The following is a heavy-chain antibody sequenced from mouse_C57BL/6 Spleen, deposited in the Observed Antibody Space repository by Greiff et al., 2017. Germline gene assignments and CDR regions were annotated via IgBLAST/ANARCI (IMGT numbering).Heavy chain of an antibody. CDR3: ARQGYYPFAY. CDR1: GFTFSSYG. J-gene: IGHJ3*01. CDR2: ISSGGSYT. V-gene: IGHV5-6*01. D-gene: IGHD2-1*01. Sequence: EVQLVESGGDLVKPGGSLKLSCAASGFTFSSYGMSWVRQTPDKRLEWVATISSGGSYTYYPDSVKGRFTISRDNAKNTLYLQMSSLKSEDTAMYYCARQGYYPFAYWGQGTLVTVSA.